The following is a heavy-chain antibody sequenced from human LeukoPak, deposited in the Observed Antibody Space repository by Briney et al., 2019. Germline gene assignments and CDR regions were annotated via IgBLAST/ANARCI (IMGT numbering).Heavy chain of an antibody. Sequence: PGRSLRFSCAASGFTFSSYAMHWVRQAPGKGLEWVAVISYDGSNKYYADSVKGRFTISRDNSKNTLYLQMNSLRAEDTAVYYCARDYYDSSGYYRYWGQGTLVTVSS. D-gene: IGHD3-22*01. CDR3: ARDYYDSSGYYRY. J-gene: IGHJ4*02. CDR2: ISYDGSNK. V-gene: IGHV3-30-3*01. CDR1: GFTFSSYA.